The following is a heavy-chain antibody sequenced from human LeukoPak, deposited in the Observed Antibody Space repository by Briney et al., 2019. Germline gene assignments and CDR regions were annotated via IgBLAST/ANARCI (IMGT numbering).Heavy chain of an antibody. CDR1: GITFTSYA. Sequence: PGGTLRLSCAASGITFTSYAMSWVRQAPGKGLEWVSAVSGSGASTYYADSVKGRFTISRDNSKNTLYLQMNSLRAEDKAVYYCAKGGPDEGNFDYWGQGTLVTVSS. J-gene: IGHJ4*02. V-gene: IGHV3-23*01. CDR2: VSGSGAST. CDR3: AKGGPDEGNFDY. D-gene: IGHD5-12*01.